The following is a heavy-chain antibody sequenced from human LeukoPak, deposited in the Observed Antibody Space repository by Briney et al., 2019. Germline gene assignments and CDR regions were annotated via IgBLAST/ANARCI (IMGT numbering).Heavy chain of an antibody. CDR3: ARFSSIAAAFDY. CDR2: IYTSGTT. J-gene: IGHJ4*02. V-gene: IGHV4-4*07. D-gene: IGHD6-13*01. Sequence: SETLSLTCTVSGGSISNYYWSWIRQPVGKGLEWIGRIYTSGTTHYNPSLKSRVTMSVDTSKNQFSLNLSSVTAADTAVYYCARFSSIAAAFDYWGLGTLVTVSS. CDR1: GGSISNYY.